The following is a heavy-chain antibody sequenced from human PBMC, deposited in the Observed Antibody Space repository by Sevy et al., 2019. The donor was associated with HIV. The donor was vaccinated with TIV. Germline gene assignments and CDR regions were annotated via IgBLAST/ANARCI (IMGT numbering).Heavy chain of an antibody. CDR2: IYSGGST. V-gene: IGHV3-53*01. J-gene: IGHJ4*02. Sequence: GESLKISCAASGFTVSSNYMSWVRQAPGKGLEWVSVIYSGGSTYYADSVKGRFTISRDNSKNTLYLQMNSLRAEDTAVYYCARAYLRAIDYWGQGTLVTVSS. CDR3: ARAYLRAIDY. CDR1: GFTVSSNY. D-gene: IGHD4-17*01.